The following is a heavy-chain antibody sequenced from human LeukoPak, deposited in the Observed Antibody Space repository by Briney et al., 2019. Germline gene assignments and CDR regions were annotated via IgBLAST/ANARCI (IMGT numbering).Heavy chain of an antibody. CDR3: AIGSGWDFDY. CDR2: TYYRSKWYN. D-gene: IGHD6-19*01. J-gene: IGHJ4*02. CDR1: GDSVSSNSAA. Sequence: SQTLSLTCAISGDSVSSNSAAWTGIRQSPSRGLEWLGRTYYRSKWYNDYAVSVKSRITINPDTSKNRFSLQLNSVTPEDTAVYYCAIGSGWDFDYWSQGTLVTVSS. V-gene: IGHV6-1*01.